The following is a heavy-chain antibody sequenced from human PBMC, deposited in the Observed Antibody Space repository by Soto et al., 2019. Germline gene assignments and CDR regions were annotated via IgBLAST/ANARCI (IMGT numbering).Heavy chain of an antibody. D-gene: IGHD1-26*01. CDR2: INHSGST. V-gene: IGHV4-34*01. CDR1: GGSFSGYY. CDR3: AGGGSIVGATRRLMDV. J-gene: IGHJ6*03. Sequence: SETLSLTCAVYGGSFSGYYWSWIRQPPGKGLEWIGEINHSGSTNYNPSLKSRVTISIDTSKNQFSLKLSSVTVADTAFYYCAGGGSIVGATRRLMDVWGKGTTVTVSS.